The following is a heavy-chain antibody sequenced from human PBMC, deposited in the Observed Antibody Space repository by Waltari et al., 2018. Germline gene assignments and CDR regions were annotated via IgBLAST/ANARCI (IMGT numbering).Heavy chain of an antibody. CDR1: GYTFTGYY. D-gene: IGHD3-16*01. CDR2: ISPNSGDT. V-gene: IGHV1-2*02. CDR3: ARGYSDDGGEYFQH. J-gene: IGHJ1*01. Sequence: QVQLVQSGAEVKKPGASVKVSCKASGYTFTGYYIHWVRQAPGQGLEWMVWISPNSGDTNYAQKFQGRVTMTRDTSTTTAYMELSRLTSDDTAIYYCARGYSDDGGEYFQHWGQGTLVSVSS.